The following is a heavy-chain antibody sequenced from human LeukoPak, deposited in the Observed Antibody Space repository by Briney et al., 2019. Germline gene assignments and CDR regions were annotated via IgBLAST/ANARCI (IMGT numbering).Heavy chain of an antibody. CDR3: ARDGYSGNDGL. V-gene: IGHV4-61*10. J-gene: IGHJ4*02. CDR2: IYHSGST. Sequence: SETPSLTCTVSGGSISSGSYYWSWIRQPAGKGLEWIGYIYHSGSTKYNPSLKSRVTISVDTSKNQFSLKLSSVTAADTAVYYCARDGYSGNDGLWGQGSLVTVSS. D-gene: IGHD5-12*01. CDR1: GGSISSGSYY.